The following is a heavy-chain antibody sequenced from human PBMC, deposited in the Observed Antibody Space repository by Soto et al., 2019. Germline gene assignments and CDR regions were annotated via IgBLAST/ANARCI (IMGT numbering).Heavy chain of an antibody. D-gene: IGHD6-13*01. V-gene: IGHV4-59*08. J-gene: IGHJ4*02. CDR3: AGGSTWYYFDD. Sequence: PSETLSLTCTVSGGSISSYYWSWIRQPPGKGLEWIGFIYYSGGTNYNPSLKSRVTISVDTSKTQFSLKLTSVTAADTAVYYCAGGSTWYYFDDWGQGTLVTVSS. CDR1: GGSISSYY. CDR2: IYYSGGT.